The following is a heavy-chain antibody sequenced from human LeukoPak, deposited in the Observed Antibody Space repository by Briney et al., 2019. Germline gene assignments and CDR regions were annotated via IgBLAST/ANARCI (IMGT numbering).Heavy chain of an antibody. J-gene: IGHJ6*03. CDR1: GYTFTKYA. Sequence: GASVKVSCKASGYTFTKYAMNWVRQAPGQGLEWVGWINTNTGNPKYAQGFTGRFVFSLDTSVSTAYLQISSLKAEDTAVYYCARGPSVKYSINWYYYYMDVWGKGTTVTVSS. V-gene: IGHV7-4-1*02. CDR3: ARGPSVKYSINWYYYYMDV. D-gene: IGHD6-13*01. CDR2: INTNTGNP.